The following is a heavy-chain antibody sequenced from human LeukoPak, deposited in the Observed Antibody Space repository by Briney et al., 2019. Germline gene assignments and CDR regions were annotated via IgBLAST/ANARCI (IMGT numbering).Heavy chain of an antibody. CDR3: ARRATMVRGYGMDV. J-gene: IGHJ6*02. D-gene: IGHD3-10*01. CDR2: IYYSGST. CDR1: GGSISSYY. V-gene: IGHV4-59*08. Sequence: SETLSLTCTVSGGSISSYYWSWIRQPPGKGLEWIGYIYYSGSTNYNPSLKSRVTISVDTSKNQFSLKLSSVTAADTAVYYCARRATMVRGYGMDVWGQGTTVTVSS.